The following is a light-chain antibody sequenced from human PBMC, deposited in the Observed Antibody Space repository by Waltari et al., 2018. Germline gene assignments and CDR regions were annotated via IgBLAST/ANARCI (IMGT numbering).Light chain of an antibody. CDR3: SSYGGSYSFVS. J-gene: IGLJ2*01. V-gene: IGLV2-11*01. CDR2: DVT. CDR1: TSDVRDFDY. Sequence: QSALTQPPSVSGSPGQSVTMSCTGTTSDVRDFDYVSWYQQRPGTAPKLLIYDVTERPSGVTHRFSASKSGNTATLTISGLQAEDEGHYYCSSYGGSYSFVSFGGGTKVTV.